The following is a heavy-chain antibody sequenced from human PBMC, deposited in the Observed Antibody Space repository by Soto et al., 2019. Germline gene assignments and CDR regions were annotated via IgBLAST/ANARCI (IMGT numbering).Heavy chain of an antibody. CDR3: GRVMIGTSRHTDSDY. CDR2: IDYSGVT. Sequence: SETLSLTCSVSGASISSRDYYWGWIRQTPGKGLEWIGNIDYSGVTYYNPSLKSRVTVSKDTSKNQFSRKVASVTAADTAIYYWGRVMIGTSRHTDSDYWGQETQVTVSS. D-gene: IGHD2-2*01. CDR1: GASISSRDYY. V-gene: IGHV4-39*01. J-gene: IGHJ4*02.